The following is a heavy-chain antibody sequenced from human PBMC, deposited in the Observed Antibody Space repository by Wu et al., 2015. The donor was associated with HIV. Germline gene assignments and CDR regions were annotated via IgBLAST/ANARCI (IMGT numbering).Heavy chain of an antibody. V-gene: IGHV1-18*01. CDR3: ARGTGY. J-gene: IGHJ4*02. CDR2: ISAYNGNT. Sequence: QLEQPGVEVQKPGAALKVSCKASGYAFSRHGISWVRQAPGQGLEWMGWISAYNGNTDYAQKLQGRVTMTTDTSTSTAYMELRSLRSDDTAVYYCARGTGYWGQGTLVTVSS. CDR1: GYAFSRHG.